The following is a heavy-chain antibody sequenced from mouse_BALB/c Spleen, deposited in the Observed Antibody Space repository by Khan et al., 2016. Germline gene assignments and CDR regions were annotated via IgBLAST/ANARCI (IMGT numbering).Heavy chain of an antibody. Sequence: QVQLQQSGAELVRPGASVTLSCKASGYTFSDYEMHWVKQTPVHGLEWIGAIDPETGGTAYNQKFKGQATLTAGRSSSTAYMELRSLTSEDSAVYDCTRRVIFYGNYDFDSWGQGTTRTVSS. D-gene: IGHD2-1*01. CDR2: IDPETGGT. CDR1: GYTFSDYE. V-gene: IGHV1-15*01. J-gene: IGHJ2*01. CDR3: TRRVIFYGNYDFDS.